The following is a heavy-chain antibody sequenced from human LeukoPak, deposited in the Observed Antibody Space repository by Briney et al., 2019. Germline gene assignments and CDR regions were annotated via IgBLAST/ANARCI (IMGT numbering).Heavy chain of an antibody. Sequence: SETLSLTCTVSGGSMTSDYWSWIRQPPGKGLEWIGNIYYSGSTNYNPSLKSRVTMSIDTSKNQFSMKVTSVTAADTAVHYCARGYGDFRVEGRYFHSWGQGTLVTVSS. J-gene: IGHJ4*02. V-gene: IGHV4-59*01. CDR1: GGSMTSDY. D-gene: IGHD4-17*01. CDR2: IYYSGST. CDR3: ARGYGDFRVEGRYFHS.